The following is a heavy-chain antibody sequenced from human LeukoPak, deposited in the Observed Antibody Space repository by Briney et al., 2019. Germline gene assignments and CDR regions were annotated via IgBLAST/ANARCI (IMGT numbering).Heavy chain of an antibody. Sequence: VGSLRLSCAASGFTFSSYWMHWVRQAPGKGLVWVSRINSDGSSTSYADSVKGRFTISRDNAKNTLYLQMNSLRAEDTAVYYCARGDIVVVPAAIVDYRGQGTLVTVSS. CDR3: ARGDIVVVPAAIVDY. CDR2: INSDGSST. D-gene: IGHD2-2*02. V-gene: IGHV3-74*01. CDR1: GFTFSSYW. J-gene: IGHJ4*02.